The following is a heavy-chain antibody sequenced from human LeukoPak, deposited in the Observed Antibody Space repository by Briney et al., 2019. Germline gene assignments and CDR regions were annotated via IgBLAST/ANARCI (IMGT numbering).Heavy chain of an antibody. CDR1: GFTFSSYS. V-gene: IGHV3-30*18. CDR3: AKDAVAGANLDY. J-gene: IGHJ4*02. CDR2: ISYDGSNK. D-gene: IGHD6-19*01. Sequence: GRSLRLSCAASGFTFSSYSMHWVRQAPGKGLEWVAVISYDGSNKYYADSVKGRFTISRDNSKNTLYLQMNSLRAEDTAVYYCAKDAVAGANLDYWGQGTLVTVSS.